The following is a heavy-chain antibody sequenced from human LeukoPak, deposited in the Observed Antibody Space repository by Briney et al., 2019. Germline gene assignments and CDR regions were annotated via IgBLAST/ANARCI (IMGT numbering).Heavy chain of an antibody. CDR3: ARGRQPFTTYPFDY. V-gene: IGHV1-18*01. D-gene: IGHD3-3*01. CDR1: GYTFTIYG. Sequence: GASVKVSCKASGYTFTIYGISWVRQAPGQGLEWMGWISAYNGNTNYAQKLQGRVTMTTDTSTSTAYMELRSLRSDDTAVYYCARGRQPFTTYPFDYWGQGTLVTVSS. CDR2: ISAYNGNT. J-gene: IGHJ4*02.